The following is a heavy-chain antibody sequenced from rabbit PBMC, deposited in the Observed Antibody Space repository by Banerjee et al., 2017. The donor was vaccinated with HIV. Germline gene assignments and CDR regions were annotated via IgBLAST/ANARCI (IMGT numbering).Heavy chain of an antibody. CDR3: ARDLAAVTGWNFGL. V-gene: IGHV1S40*01. CDR1: GFSLSNYV. J-gene: IGHJ4*01. Sequence: QSVEESGGDLVKPGGTLTLTCTVSGFSLSNYVVNWVRQAPGKGLEWIGDIYAGGSGSTYYASWAKGRFTISKTSSTAVTLQMTSLTAADTATYFCARDLAAVTGWNFGLWGPGTLVTVS. CDR2: IYAGGSGST. D-gene: IGHD7-1*01.